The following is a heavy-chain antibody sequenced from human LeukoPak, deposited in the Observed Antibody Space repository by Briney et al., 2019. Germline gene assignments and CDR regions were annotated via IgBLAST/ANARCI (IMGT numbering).Heavy chain of an antibody. V-gene: IGHV3-21*01. J-gene: IGHJ4*02. CDR1: GFTFYSYS. CDR3: ARAALPADYYDSSGYYSLDY. CDR2: ISSSSSYI. D-gene: IGHD3-22*01. Sequence: PGGSLRLSCAASGFTFYSYSMTWVRQAPGKGLEWVSSISSSSSYIYYADSVKGRFTISRDNAKNSLYLQMNSLRAEDTAVYYCARAALPADYYDSSGYYSLDYWGQGTLVTVSS.